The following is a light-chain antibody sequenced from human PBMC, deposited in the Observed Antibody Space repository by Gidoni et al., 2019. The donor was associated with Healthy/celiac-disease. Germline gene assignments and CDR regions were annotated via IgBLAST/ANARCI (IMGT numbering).Light chain of an antibody. J-gene: IGKJ1*01. CDR2: KAS. CDR1: QSISSW. Sequence: DIQMTQSPSPLSASVGDRVTITCRASQSISSWLAWYQQKPGKAHKLLIYKASSLERGGASRCSGSGSGTEITLTISSLQPDDFATYYCQQYNSYWTFGQGTQVEIK. V-gene: IGKV1-5*03. CDR3: QQYNSYWT.